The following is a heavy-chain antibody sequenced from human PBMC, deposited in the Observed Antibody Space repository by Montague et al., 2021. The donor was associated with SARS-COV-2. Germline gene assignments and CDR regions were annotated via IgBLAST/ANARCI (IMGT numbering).Heavy chain of an antibody. D-gene: IGHD3-10*01. CDR1: GFGFNNFG. J-gene: IGHJ6*02. CDR2: ISYEGSVQ. CDR3: AKSAAFFWFGEGRGHMDV. Sequence: SLRLSCAASGFGFNNFGMHWVRQAPGKGLGWLDVISYEGSVQYYADSLKGRFTISRDNSKNTLFLQMNSLRAEDSAVYFCAKSAAFFWFGEGRGHMDVWGQGTTVTVSS. V-gene: IGHV3-30*18.